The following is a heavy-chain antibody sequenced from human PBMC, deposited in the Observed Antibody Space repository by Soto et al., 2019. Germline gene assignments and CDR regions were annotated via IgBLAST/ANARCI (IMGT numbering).Heavy chain of an antibody. J-gene: IGHJ4*02. D-gene: IGHD6-13*01. CDR1: GGSLSGHY. CDR3: ARGVPGYSSTWYGF. V-gene: IGHV4-34*01. Sequence: PSETLSLTCAVYGGSLSGHYWSWIRQPPGKGLEWIGEINPGGTSNYNPSLKSRVIISVDTSKNQIPLKLTSVTAADTAVYYCARGVPGYSSTWYGFWGQGTLVTVSS. CDR2: INPGGTS.